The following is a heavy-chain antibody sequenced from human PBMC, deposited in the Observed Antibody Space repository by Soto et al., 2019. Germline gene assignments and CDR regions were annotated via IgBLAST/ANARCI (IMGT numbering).Heavy chain of an antibody. J-gene: IGHJ6*02. D-gene: IGHD5-12*01. Sequence: GVSLRLSCAASGFTFSSYGMHWVRQAPGKGLEWVAVIWYDGSNKYYADSVKGRFTISRDNSKNTLYLQMNSLRAEDTAVYYCARDHGYSGYDWTYYYYGMDVWGQGTTVTVSS. V-gene: IGHV3-33*01. CDR3: ARDHGYSGYDWTYYYYGMDV. CDR1: GFTFSSYG. CDR2: IWYDGSNK.